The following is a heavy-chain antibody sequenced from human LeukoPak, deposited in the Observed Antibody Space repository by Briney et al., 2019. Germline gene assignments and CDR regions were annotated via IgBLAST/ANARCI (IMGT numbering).Heavy chain of an antibody. CDR1: GFTFTGYE. CDR2: ISSTGSTM. CDR3: ARAAYMVRRAIITPPFDY. Sequence: PGGSLRLSCAASGFTFTGYEMNWVRQAAGKGLEWVSSISSTGSTMYYADSVKGRFTISRDNAKNSLYLQMNSLRAKDTSVYYCARAAYMVRRAIITPPFDYWGQGALVTVS. V-gene: IGHV3-48*03. D-gene: IGHD3-10*01. J-gene: IGHJ4*02.